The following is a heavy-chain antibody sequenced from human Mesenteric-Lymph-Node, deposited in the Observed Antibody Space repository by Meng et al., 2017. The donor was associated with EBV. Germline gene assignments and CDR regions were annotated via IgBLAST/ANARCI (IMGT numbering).Heavy chain of an antibody. Sequence: QRQIQQCGAGLLKPSGTLSLTCAVYGGSFSDYYWTGIRQPPGKGLEWIGEVNHAGTTIYNPSLESRVTISVDTSKNQFSLKLTSVTAADTAVYFCAALGSFASSIDPWGQGTLVTASS. D-gene: IGHD3-16*01. CDR2: VNHAGTT. CDR1: GGSFSDYY. V-gene: IGHV4-34*01. J-gene: IGHJ5*02. CDR3: AALGSFASSIDP.